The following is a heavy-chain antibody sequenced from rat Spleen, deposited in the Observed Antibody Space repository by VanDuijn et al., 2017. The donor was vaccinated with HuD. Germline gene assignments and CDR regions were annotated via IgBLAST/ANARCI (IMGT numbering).Heavy chain of an antibody. V-gene: IGHV5-29*01. Sequence: EVQLVESGGGLVQPGRSLKLSCAASGFTFSNYGMAWVRQAPTKGLEWVATISYDGSSTYYRDSVKGRFTISRDNAKSTLYLQMNSLRSEDTATYYCTRGEEAIGGYWGQGVMVTVSS. J-gene: IGHJ2*01. CDR1: GFTFSNYG. D-gene: IGHD1-11*01. CDR2: ISYDGSST. CDR3: TRGEEAIGGY.